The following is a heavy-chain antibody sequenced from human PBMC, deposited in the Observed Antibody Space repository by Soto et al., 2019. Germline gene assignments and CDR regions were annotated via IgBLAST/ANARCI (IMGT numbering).Heavy chain of an antibody. J-gene: IGHJ4*02. CDR3: ATHFYGAYVVDS. Sequence: SETLSLTCAFSCFSIISGHYWGWMRQTPGKGLEWIGSTHYSGRTYYSTSLKSRVTISVDTSKNQVSLRLRSVTAADTALYYCATHFYGAYVVDSWGQGTLVTVS. V-gene: IGHV4-38-2*01. CDR2: THYSGRT. CDR1: CFSIISGHY. D-gene: IGHD4-17*01.